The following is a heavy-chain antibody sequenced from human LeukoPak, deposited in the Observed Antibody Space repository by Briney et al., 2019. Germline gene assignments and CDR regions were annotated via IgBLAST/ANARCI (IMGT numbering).Heavy chain of an antibody. CDR3: ARDALTEVSYLDH. CDR2: IYTSGST. CDR1: GGSISSYY. Sequence: SETLSLTCTVSGGSISSYYWSWIRQPAGKGLEWIGRIYTSGSTNYNPSLKSRVTISVDKSKNQFSLKLSSVTAADTAVYYCARDALTEVSYLDHRGQGTLVTVSS. V-gene: IGHV4-4*07. J-gene: IGHJ5*02. D-gene: IGHD2-8*01.